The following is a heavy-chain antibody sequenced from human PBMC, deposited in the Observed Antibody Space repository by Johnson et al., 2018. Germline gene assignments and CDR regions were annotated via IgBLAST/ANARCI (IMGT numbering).Heavy chain of an antibody. V-gene: IGHV3-30*18. D-gene: IGHD3-16*01. CDR3: AKPQGLHTDAFDI. Sequence: QVQLVESGGGVVQPGRSLRLSCAASGFTFSNYGMHWVRQAPGKGLEWVAVISYGGNNKYYTDSVKGRFTISRDNSKNTLYLEMNSLRAEETAVSYCAKPQGLHTDAFDIWGQGTMVTVSS. CDR2: ISYGGNNK. CDR1: GFTFSNYG. J-gene: IGHJ3*02.